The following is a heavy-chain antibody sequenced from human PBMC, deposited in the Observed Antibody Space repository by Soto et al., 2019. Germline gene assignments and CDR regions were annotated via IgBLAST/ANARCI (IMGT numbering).Heavy chain of an antibody. D-gene: IGHD2-2*01. CDR1: GFTVSSNY. V-gene: IGHV3-53*01. Sequence: GGSLRLSCAASGFTVSSNYMSWVRQAPGKGLEWVSVIYSGGSTYYADSVKGRFTISRDNSKNTLYLQMNSLRAEDTAVYYCARDLSYCSSTSCPYYYYGMDVWGQGTTVTVSS. J-gene: IGHJ6*02. CDR3: ARDLSYCSSTSCPYYYYGMDV. CDR2: IYSGGST.